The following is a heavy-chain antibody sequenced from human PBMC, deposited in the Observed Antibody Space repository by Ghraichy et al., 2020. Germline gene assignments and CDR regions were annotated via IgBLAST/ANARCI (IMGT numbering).Heavy chain of an antibody. V-gene: IGHV1-58*01. CDR1: GFTLTSSA. D-gene: IGHD5-24*01. J-gene: IGHJ4*02. CDR2: IVVGSGDT. CDR3: AIELNLEY. Sequence: SVKVSCKSSGFTLTSSAVQWVRQARGQRLEWIGWIVVGSGDTKYEQKFQERVTMTRDMSSSTAYMELSSLTSEDTAVYFCAIELNLEYWGQGTLVTVSS.